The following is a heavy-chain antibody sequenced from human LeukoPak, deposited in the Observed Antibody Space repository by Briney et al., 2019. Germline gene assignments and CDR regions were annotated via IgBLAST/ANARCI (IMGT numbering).Heavy chain of an antibody. J-gene: IGHJ4*02. CDR1: GGSISSYY. V-gene: IGHV4-4*09. Sequence: SETLSLTCTVSGGSISSYYWSWIRQPPGKGLEWIGYIYTSGSTNCNPSLKSRVTISVDTSKNQFSLELSSVTAADTAVYYCARSVSSSWYKGADYYFDYWGQGTLVTVSS. CDR2: IYTSGST. D-gene: IGHD6-13*01. CDR3: ARSVSSSWYKGADYYFDY.